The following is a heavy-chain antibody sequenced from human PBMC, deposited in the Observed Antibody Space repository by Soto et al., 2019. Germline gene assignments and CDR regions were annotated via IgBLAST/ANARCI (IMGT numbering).Heavy chain of an antibody. D-gene: IGHD4-17*01. J-gene: IGHJ4*02. CDR3: AKETDYGDFDY. Sequence: GGFLRLSCAACGLTFSSYAMSWVPQAPGKGLEWVSAISGSGGSTYYADSVKGRFTISRDNSKNTLYLQMNSLRAEDTAVYYWAKETDYGDFDYWGQGTLVTVSS. V-gene: IGHV3-23*01. CDR2: ISGSGGST. CDR1: GLTFSSYA.